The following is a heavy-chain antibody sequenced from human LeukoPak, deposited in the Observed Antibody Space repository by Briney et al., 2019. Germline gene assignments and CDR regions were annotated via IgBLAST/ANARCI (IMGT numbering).Heavy chain of an antibody. CDR3: AKGEYCDFWSGYFDY. D-gene: IGHD3-3*01. CDR1: GFTFSSYA. Sequence: PGGSLRLSCAASGFTFSSYAMSWVRQAPGKGLEWVSAISGSGGSAYYADSVKGRFTISRDNSKNTLYLQMNSLRAEDTAVYYCAKGEYCDFWSGYFDYWGQGTLVTVSS. J-gene: IGHJ4*02. CDR2: ISGSGGSA. V-gene: IGHV3-23*01.